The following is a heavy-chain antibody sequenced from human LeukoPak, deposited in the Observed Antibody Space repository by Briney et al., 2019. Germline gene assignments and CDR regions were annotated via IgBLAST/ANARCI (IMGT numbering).Heavy chain of an antibody. CDR3: SRGDDFSGDS. J-gene: IGHJ5*01. D-gene: IGHD2-21*02. V-gene: IGHV3-7*04. Sequence: GGSLRLSCAASGFTFRTYWMSWVRQTPGKGLEWVANIRPDGIEKYLVDSVKGRFTIFRDNARNLLYLQMSSLRADDTAVYYCSRGDDFSGDSWGQGALVTVSS. CDR1: GFTFRTYW. CDR2: IRPDGIEK.